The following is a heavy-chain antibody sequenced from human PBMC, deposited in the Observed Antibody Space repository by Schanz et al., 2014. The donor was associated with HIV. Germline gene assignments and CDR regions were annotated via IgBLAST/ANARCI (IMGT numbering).Heavy chain of an antibody. CDR2: ISYDGSIK. J-gene: IGHJ4*02. CDR1: GFTFSAYS. D-gene: IGHD6-13*01. CDR3: AKVGRIYSTTWIDH. Sequence: QVQLLESGGGVVQPGRSLRLSCVASGFTFSAYSMNWVRQAPGKGLEWVAVISYDGSIKEYADSVKGRFAISRDNSKNTVYLQMNSLRGEDSAVYYCAKVGRIYSTTWIDHWGQGTLVTVSS. V-gene: IGHV3-30*18.